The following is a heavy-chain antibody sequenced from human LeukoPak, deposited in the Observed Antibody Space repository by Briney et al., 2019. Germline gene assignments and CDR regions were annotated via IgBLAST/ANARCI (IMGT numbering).Heavy chain of an antibody. Sequence: PGGSLRLSCATSGFTFSDSAIHWFRQASGKGLEWVGRIRNKPTGYATAYAASVKSRFIISRDDTKNTAYLQMNGLKTEDTAVYFCAKRDDGGAFPLDYWGPGILVTVSS. D-gene: IGHD2-21*01. V-gene: IGHV3-73*01. CDR3: AKRDDGGAFPLDY. CDR2: IRNKPTGYAT. CDR1: GFTFSDSA. J-gene: IGHJ4*02.